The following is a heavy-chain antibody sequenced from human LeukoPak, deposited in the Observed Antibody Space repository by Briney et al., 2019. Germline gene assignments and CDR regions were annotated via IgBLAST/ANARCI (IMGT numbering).Heavy chain of an antibody. CDR1: GGSISSGSYY. CDR2: IYTSGST. Sequence: SQTLSLTCTVSGGSISSGSYYWSWIRQPAGKGLEWIGRIYTSGSTNYNPSLKSRVTISVDTFKNQFSLKLSSVTAADTAVYYCARDGVEPHYYYYMDVWGKGTTVTVSS. D-gene: IGHD2-8*01. CDR3: ARDGVEPHYYYYMDV. J-gene: IGHJ6*03. V-gene: IGHV4-61*02.